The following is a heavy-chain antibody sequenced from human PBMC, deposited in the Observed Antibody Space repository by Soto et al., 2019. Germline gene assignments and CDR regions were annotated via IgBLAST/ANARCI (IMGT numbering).Heavy chain of an antibody. V-gene: IGHV3-23*01. J-gene: IGHJ4*02. Sequence: SGGSLRLSCAASGFTFSNYAMSWVRQAPGKGLEWVSVISGSGGSTYYADSVKGRFTISRDNSKNTLYLQMNSLRAEDTAVYYCAKGVAAITMVRGVIITPYYFDYWGQGALVTVSS. CDR2: ISGSGGST. CDR1: GFTFSNYA. D-gene: IGHD3-10*01. CDR3: AKGVAAITMVRGVIITPYYFDY.